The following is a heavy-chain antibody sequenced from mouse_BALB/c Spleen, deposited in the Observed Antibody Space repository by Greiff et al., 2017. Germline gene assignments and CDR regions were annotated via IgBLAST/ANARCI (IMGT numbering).Heavy chain of an antibody. CDR1: GFTFSSYA. D-gene: IGHD2-3*01. V-gene: IGHV5-6-5*01. J-gene: IGHJ2*01. CDR2: ISSGGST. Sequence: EVQVVESGGGLVKPGGSLKLSCAASGFTFSSYAMSWVRQTPEKRLEWVASISSGGSTYYPDSVKGRFTISRDNARNILYLQMSSLRSEDTAMYYCARGNGYYPYWGQGTTLTVSS. CDR3: ARGNGYYPY.